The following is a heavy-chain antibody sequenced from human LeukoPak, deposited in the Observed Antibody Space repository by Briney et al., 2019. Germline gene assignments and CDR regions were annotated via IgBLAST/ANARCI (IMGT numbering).Heavy chain of an antibody. Sequence: ASVKVSCKASGYTFTSYYMHWVRQAPEQGLEWMGIINPSGGSTSYAQKFQGRVNMTRDTSTITVYMELSSLRSEDTRVYYCARIDVVIGAFDIWDQGTMVTVSS. D-gene: IGHD3-22*01. CDR2: INPSGGST. V-gene: IGHV1-46*01. J-gene: IGHJ3*02. CDR3: ARIDVVIGAFDI. CDR1: GYTFTSYY.